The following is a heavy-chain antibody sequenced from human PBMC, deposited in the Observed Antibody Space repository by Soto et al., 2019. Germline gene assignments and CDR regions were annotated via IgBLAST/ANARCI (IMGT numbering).Heavy chain of an antibody. V-gene: IGHV3-30*18. Sequence: GGALRLSCAASGFTFSSYGMHWVRQAPGKGLEWVAVISYDGSNKYYADSVKGRFTISRDNSKNTLYLQMNSLRAEDTAVYYCAKSVSGYSIDCASWGKGTLFPV. CDR2: ISYDGSNK. J-gene: IGHJ4*02. D-gene: IGHD5-12*01. CDR3: AKSVSGYSIDCAS. CDR1: GFTFSSYG.